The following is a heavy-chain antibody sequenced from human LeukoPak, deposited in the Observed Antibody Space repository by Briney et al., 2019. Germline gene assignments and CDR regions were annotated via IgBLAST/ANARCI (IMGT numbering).Heavy chain of an antibody. CDR1: GGTFSSYA. Sequence: ASVKVSCKASGGTFSSYAISWVRQAPGQGLEWMGRIIPIFGTADYAQKFQGRDTITTDESTSTAYMELSSLRSEDTAVYYCARLRLHYYYYYMDVWGKGTTVTVSS. D-gene: IGHD2-21*02. CDR2: IIPIFGTA. CDR3: ARLRLHYYYYYMDV. V-gene: IGHV1-69*05. J-gene: IGHJ6*03.